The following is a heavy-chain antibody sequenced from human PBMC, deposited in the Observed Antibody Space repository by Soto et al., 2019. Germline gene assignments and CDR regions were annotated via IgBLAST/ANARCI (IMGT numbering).Heavy chain of an antibody. Sequence: ASVKVSCKASGYTFTSYGISWVRQAPGQGLEWMGWISAYNGNTNYAQRLQGRVTMTTDTSTSTAYMELRSLRSDDTAVYYCARDRYYYDSSGYFRDDYWGRGTLVAVSS. CDR3: ARDRYYYDSSGYFRDDY. V-gene: IGHV1-18*04. J-gene: IGHJ4*02. CDR2: ISAYNGNT. CDR1: GYTFTSYG. D-gene: IGHD3-22*01.